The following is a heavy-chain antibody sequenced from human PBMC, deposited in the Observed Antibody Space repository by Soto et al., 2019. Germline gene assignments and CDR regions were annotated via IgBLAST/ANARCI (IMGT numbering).Heavy chain of an antibody. CDR2: ISSSSSTI. CDR3: ATALGSSGDVGTN. D-gene: IGHD3-22*01. Sequence: QLQLVESGGGLVKPGGSLRLSCAASGFTFSDYYMSWIRQAPGRGLEWVSYISSSSSTIYYADSVKGRFTISRDNAKKSLYLQMNSLRAEDAAVYYCATALGSSGDVGTNWGQGTLVIVSP. CDR1: GFTFSDYY. V-gene: IGHV3-11*01. J-gene: IGHJ4*02.